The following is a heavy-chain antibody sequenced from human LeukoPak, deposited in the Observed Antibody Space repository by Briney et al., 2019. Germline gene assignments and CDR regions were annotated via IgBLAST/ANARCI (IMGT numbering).Heavy chain of an antibody. J-gene: IGHJ4*02. CDR1: GGSITSYY. D-gene: IGHD1-14*01. V-gene: IGHV4-4*07. Sequence: SETLSLTCSFSGGSITSYYWSWIRQPAGKGLEWIGLISTSGSTNYNPSLKSRVTMSVDTSKNQFSLKLSSVTAADTAVYYCARDTYKFNTGYYFDYWGQGTLVTVSS. CDR2: ISTSGST. CDR3: ARDTYKFNTGYYFDY.